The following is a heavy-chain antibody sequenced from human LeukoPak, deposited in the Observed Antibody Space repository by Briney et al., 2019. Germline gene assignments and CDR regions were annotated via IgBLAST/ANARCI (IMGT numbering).Heavy chain of an antibody. Sequence: GRSLRLSCAASGFTFSSYSMNWVRQAPGKGLEWVSSISSNSNYIYYADSVKGRFTISRDNAKNSLYLQMNSLRAEDTAVYYCARRYYDSSGSLGYWGQGTLVTVSS. J-gene: IGHJ4*02. CDR1: GFTFSSYS. D-gene: IGHD3-22*01. CDR3: ARRYYDSSGSLGY. CDR2: ISSNSNYI. V-gene: IGHV3-21*01.